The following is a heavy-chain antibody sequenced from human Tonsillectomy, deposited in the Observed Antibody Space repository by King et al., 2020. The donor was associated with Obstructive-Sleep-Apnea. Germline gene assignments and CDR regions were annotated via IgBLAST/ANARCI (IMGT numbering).Heavy chain of an antibody. CDR2: MSYSGSA. V-gene: IGHV4-59*08. D-gene: IGHD1-7*01. CDR3: ARHELELRPFDY. CDR1: GGSSSGHF. Sequence: QVQLQESGPGLVKPSETLSLTCNVSGGSSSGHFWSWIRQPPGKGLEWIGDMSYSGSAKYNPILKSRVTISVDTSKNQFSLKLSSVTAADTALYSCARHELELRPFDYWGQGALVTVSS. J-gene: IGHJ4*02.